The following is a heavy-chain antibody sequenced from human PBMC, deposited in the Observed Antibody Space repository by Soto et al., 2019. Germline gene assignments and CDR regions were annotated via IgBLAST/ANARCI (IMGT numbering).Heavy chain of an antibody. CDR1: GGSISSSSYY. V-gene: IGHV4-39*01. CDR3: ARHSLPYYGSGSGAFDI. D-gene: IGHD3-10*01. J-gene: IGHJ3*02. CDR2: IYYSGST. Sequence: SETLSLTCTVSGGSISSSSYYWGWIRQPPGKGLEWIGSIYYSGSTYYNPSLKSRVTISVDTSKNQFSLKLSSVTAADTAVYYCARHSLPYYGSGSGAFDIWGQGTMVTVSS.